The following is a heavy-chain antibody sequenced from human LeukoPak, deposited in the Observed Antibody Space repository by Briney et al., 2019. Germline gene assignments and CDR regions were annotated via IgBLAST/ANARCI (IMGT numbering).Heavy chain of an antibody. D-gene: IGHD3-22*01. CDR2: ISSSSSYI. CDR1: XFTXXXYS. V-gene: IGHV3-21*01. CDR3: ARALYYYDSSGYQPFDY. J-gene: IGHJ4*02. Sequence: XAAXXFTXXXYSMNWVRQAPGKGLEWVSWISSSSSYIYYAESVKGRVTISRHNAKDSLYLQMHTLRAEDTAVYYCARALYYYDSSGYQPFDYWGQGTLVTVSS.